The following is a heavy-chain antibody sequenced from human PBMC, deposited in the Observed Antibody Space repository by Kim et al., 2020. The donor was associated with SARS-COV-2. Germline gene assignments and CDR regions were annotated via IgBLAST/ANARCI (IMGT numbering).Heavy chain of an antibody. Sequence: GGSLRLSCAASGFTFRTYWMHWVRQVPGKGLVWVSRINVDGSVTTYADSVRGRFTISTDNPKNMMYLQMKSLRAADPAVYYCTRDPNHSKGASFDNWGQG. CDR2: INVDGSVT. CDR3: TRDPNHSKGASFDN. V-gene: IGHV3-74*01. CDR1: GFTFRTYW. J-gene: IGHJ4*02. D-gene: IGHD4-4*01.